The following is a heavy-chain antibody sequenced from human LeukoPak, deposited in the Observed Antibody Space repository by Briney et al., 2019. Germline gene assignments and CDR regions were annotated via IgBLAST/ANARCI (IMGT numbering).Heavy chain of an antibody. J-gene: IGHJ4*02. Sequence: GGSLRLSCAASGFTFSSYSMNWVRQAPGKGLEWVSSISSSSSYIYCADSVKGRFTISRDNAKNSLYLQMNSLRAEDTAVYYCARDGDYYGSSGYRANFDYWGQGTLVTVSS. CDR1: GFTFSSYS. CDR2: ISSSSSYI. D-gene: IGHD3-22*01. V-gene: IGHV3-21*01. CDR3: ARDGDYYGSSGYRANFDY.